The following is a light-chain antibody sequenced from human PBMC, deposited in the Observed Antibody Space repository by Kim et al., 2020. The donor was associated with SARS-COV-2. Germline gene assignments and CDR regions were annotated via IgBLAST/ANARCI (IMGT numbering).Light chain of an antibody. J-gene: IGLJ2*01. CDR3: NSRDSSGNHVV. CDR1: SLRSYY. V-gene: IGLV3-19*01. Sequence: ALGQTVRITCQGDSLRSYYASWYQQKTGQAPVRVIYGKNNRPSGIPDRFSGSSSGNTASLTITGAQAEDEADYYCNSRDSSGNHVVFGGGTQLTVL. CDR2: GKN.